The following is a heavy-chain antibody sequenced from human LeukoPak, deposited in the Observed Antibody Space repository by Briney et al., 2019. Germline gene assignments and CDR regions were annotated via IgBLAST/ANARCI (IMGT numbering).Heavy chain of an antibody. CDR2: IIAMIGTA. D-gene: IGHD4-17*01. Sequence: ASVKVSCKASGGTFSGYDINWVRRAPGQGLEWMGRIIAMIGTAKYAQRFQGRVTITADESTSTAYMEVSSLRSEDTAVYYCAIFQGTYGDNGNDHWGQGTLVIVSS. J-gene: IGHJ4*02. CDR3: AIFQGTYGDNGNDH. V-gene: IGHV1-69*11. CDR1: GGTFSGYD.